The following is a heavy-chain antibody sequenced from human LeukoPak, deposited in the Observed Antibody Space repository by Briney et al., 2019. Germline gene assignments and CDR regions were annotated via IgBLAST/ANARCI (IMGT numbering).Heavy chain of an antibody. CDR3: AKGHYDGGPYYYFDY. V-gene: IGHV3-23*01. CDR2: IRGSGDST. J-gene: IGHJ4*02. D-gene: IGHD3-22*01. CDR1: GFIFSSYG. Sequence: GGSLRLSCAASGFIFSSYGMSWVRQAPGKGLEWVSGIRGSGDSTTYADSVKGRFTVSRDNSKNTLYLQMSSLRAEDTAVYYCAKGHYDGGPYYYFDYWGQGTLVTVSS.